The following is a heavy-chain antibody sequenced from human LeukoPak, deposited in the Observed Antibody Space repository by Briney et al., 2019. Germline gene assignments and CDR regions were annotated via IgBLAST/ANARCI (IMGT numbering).Heavy chain of an antibody. CDR1: GFTFSSYS. Sequence: GGSLRLSGAASGFTFSSYSMNWVRQAPGKGLEWVSSISSSSSYIYYADSVKGRFTISRDNAKNSLYLQMNSLRAEDTAVYYCARDSQVVVAATPGYWYFDLWGRGTLVTVSS. CDR2: ISSSSSYI. CDR3: ARDSQVVVAATPGYWYFDL. V-gene: IGHV3-21*01. J-gene: IGHJ2*01. D-gene: IGHD2-15*01.